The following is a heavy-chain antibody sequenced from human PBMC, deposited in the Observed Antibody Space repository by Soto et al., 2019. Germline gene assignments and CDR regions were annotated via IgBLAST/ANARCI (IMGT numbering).Heavy chain of an antibody. CDR1: GFTFSSYG. J-gene: IGHJ2*01. V-gene: IGHV3-33*01. Sequence: QVQLVESGGGVVQPGRSLRLSCAASGFTFSSYGMHWVRQAPGKGLEWVAVIWYDGSNKYYADSVKGRFTISRDNSKNXVPLQMNSLRAEDTAVYYCARVPGYSSGWYWYFDLWGRGTLVTVSS. CDR2: IWYDGSNK. D-gene: IGHD6-19*01. CDR3: ARVPGYSSGWYWYFDL.